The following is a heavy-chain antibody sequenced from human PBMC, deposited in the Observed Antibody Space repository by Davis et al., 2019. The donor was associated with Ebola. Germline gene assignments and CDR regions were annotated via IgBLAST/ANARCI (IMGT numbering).Heavy chain of an antibody. V-gene: IGHV3-30*04. Sequence: GGSLRLSCAASGFTFSSYAMHWVRQAPGKGLEWVAVISYDGSNKYYADSVKGRFTISRDNSQKTLYLQMGSLRSEDTAVYYCARDFSSSSWQYYFDYWGHGTLVTVSS. CDR3: ARDFSSSSWQYYFDY. CDR1: GFTFSSYA. D-gene: IGHD6-13*01. CDR2: ISYDGSNK. J-gene: IGHJ4*01.